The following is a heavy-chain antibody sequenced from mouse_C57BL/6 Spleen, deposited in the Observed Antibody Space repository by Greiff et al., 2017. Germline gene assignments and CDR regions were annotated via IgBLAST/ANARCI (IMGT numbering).Heavy chain of an antibody. CDR1: GFNIKDDY. CDR3: TALCGGYYSFAY. D-gene: IGHD2-3*01. V-gene: IGHV14-4*01. J-gene: IGHJ3*01. Sequence: VQLKESGAELVRPGASVKLSCTASGFNIKDDYMHWVKQRPEQGLEWIGWIDPENGDTEYASKFQGKATITADTSSNTAYLQLSSLTSEDTAVYYCTALCGGYYSFAYWGQGTLVTGSA. CDR2: IDPENGDT.